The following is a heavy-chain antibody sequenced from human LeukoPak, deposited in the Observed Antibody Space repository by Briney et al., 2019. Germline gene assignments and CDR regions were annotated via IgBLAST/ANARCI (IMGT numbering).Heavy chain of an antibody. J-gene: IGHJ4*02. CDR1: GGSFSGYY. Sequence: SETLSLTCAVYGGSFSGYYWSWIRQPPGKGLEWIGEIDHSGSTNYNPSLKSRVTISVDTSKNQFSLKLSSVTAADTAVYYCARGTGIAARRLSYWGQGTLVTVSS. D-gene: IGHD6-6*01. CDR2: IDHSGST. V-gene: IGHV4-34*01. CDR3: ARGTGIAARRLSY.